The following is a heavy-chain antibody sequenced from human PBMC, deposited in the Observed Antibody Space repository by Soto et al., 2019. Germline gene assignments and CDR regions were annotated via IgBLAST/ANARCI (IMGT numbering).Heavy chain of an antibody. D-gene: IGHD2-2*01. CDR1: VYTFTSYG. CDR2: ISAYNGNT. Sequence: ASVKVSCKASVYTFTSYGIIWVRQAPGQGLEWMGWISAYNGNTNYAQKLQGRVTMTTDTSTSTAYMELRSLSSVSAADTALYYCARCSLVVVPAPGFDPWGRGTLVTVSS. V-gene: IGHV1-18*01. CDR3: ARCSLVVVPAPGFDP. J-gene: IGHJ5*02.